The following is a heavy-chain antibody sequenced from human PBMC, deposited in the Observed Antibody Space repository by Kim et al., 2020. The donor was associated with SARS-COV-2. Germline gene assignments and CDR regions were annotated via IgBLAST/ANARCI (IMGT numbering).Heavy chain of an antibody. J-gene: IGHJ6*03. CDR2: IIPIFGTA. Sequence: SVKVSCKASGGTFSSYAISWVRQAPGQGLEWMGGIIPIFGTANYAQKFQGRVTITADESTSTAYMELSSLRSEDTAVYYCARDGLGYCSGGSCQYYYYMTVWGKGTRSPSP. V-gene: IGHV1-69*13. CDR3: ARDGLGYCSGGSCQYYYYMTV. CDR1: GGTFSSYA. D-gene: IGHD2-15*01.